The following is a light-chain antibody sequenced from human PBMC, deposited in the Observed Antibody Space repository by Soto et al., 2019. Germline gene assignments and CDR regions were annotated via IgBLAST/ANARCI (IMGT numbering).Light chain of an antibody. CDR2: GVY. V-gene: IGLV2-14*01. CDR1: SDDIGTYEY. CDR3: RPYTSASNLTWV. Sequence: YALTQAGVCCVFPGHSMTMSCTGSSDDIGTYEYISWYQHHPRKAPNLIIFGVYDGPSGISDRFSRSKSGNTASLTILGLQVQDEAVYYSRPYTSASNLTWVFGNGKKVHVL. J-gene: IGLJ1*01.